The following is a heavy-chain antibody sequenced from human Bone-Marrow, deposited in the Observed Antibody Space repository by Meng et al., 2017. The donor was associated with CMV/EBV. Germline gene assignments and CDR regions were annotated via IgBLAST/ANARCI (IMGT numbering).Heavy chain of an antibody. Sequence: ASVKVSCKASGYTFTSYGISWVRQAPGQGLEWMGWISAYNGNTNYAQKLQGRVTMTRDTSTSTVYMELSSLRSEDTAVYYCAKDSGVWSFDYWGQGTLVTVSS. CDR2: ISAYNGNT. CDR1: GYTFTSYG. D-gene: IGHD6-19*01. V-gene: IGHV1-18*01. J-gene: IGHJ4*02. CDR3: AKDSGVWSFDY.